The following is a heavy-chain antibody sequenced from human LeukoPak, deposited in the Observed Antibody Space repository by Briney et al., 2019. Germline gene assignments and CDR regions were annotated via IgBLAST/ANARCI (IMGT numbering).Heavy chain of an antibody. D-gene: IGHD3-22*01. CDR3: AISYYDTSGPFDY. CDR2: ISRSRTYI. Sequence: PGGSLRLSCAASGFTFSNYNMNWVRQAPGKGLEWFSSISRSRTYIYYEDSVKGRFTISRDNAKNSLYLQMNSLRAEDTAVYYCAISYYDTSGPFDYWGQGTLVTVSS. CDR1: GFTFSNYN. J-gene: IGHJ4*02. V-gene: IGHV3-21*01.